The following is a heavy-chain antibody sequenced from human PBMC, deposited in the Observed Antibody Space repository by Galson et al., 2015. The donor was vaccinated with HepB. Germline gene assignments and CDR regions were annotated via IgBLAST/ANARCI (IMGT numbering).Heavy chain of an antibody. J-gene: IGHJ4*02. CDR2: ISWNSGSI. CDR3: AQAPSSTSRRWYFDS. D-gene: IGHD2-2*01. Sequence: SLRLSCAASGFKFDDYAMHWVRQAPGKGLEWVSGISWNSGSIGYADSVKGRFTISRDKSTNTLYLQMNSLRAEDTAVYYCAQAPSSTSRRWYFDSWGQGTLVTVSS. V-gene: IGHV3-9*01. CDR1: GFKFDDYA.